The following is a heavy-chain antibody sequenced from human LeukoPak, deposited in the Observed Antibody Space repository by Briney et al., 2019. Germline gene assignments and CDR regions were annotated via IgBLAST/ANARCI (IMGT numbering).Heavy chain of an antibody. D-gene: IGHD5-18*01. J-gene: IGHJ4*02. V-gene: IGHV4-4*02. CDR3: ATRGYSYETVIDY. CDR2: IYHSGST. Sequence: SETLSLTCAVSGGSISSSNWWSWVRQPPGKGLEWIGEIYHSGSTNYNPSLKSRVTISVDKSKNQFSLKLSSVTAADTAVYYCATRGYSYETVIDYWGQGTLVTVSS. CDR1: GGSISSSNW.